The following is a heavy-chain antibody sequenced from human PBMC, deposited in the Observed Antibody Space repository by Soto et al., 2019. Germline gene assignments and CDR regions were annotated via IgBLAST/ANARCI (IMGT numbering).Heavy chain of an antibody. CDR3: AHNGYGDYALEY. J-gene: IGHJ4*02. D-gene: IGHD4-17*01. Sequence: QITLKESGPTLVKPTQTLTLTCTFSGFSLSTSGVGVGWIRQPPGKALEWLAVIYWDDSKHYRPSLETRLTITKDTSKNPVVLTITNMDPVDTATENCAHNGYGDYALEYRGQGTLVTVSS. V-gene: IGHV2-5*02. CDR2: IYWDDSK. CDR1: GFSLSTSGVG.